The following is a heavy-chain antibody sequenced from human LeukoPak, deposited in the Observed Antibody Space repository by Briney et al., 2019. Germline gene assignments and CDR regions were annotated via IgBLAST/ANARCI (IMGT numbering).Heavy chain of an antibody. J-gene: IGHJ4*02. CDR3: ARGLYSSSWYWDY. D-gene: IGHD6-13*01. V-gene: IGHV4-34*01. CDR1: GGSFSGYY. CDR2: INHSGST. Sequence: SEPLSLTCAVYGGSFSGYYWSWIRKPPGKGLEWVGEINHSGSTNYNPSLKSRVTISVDTSRNQFSLKLSSVTAADTAVYYCARGLYSSSWYWDYWGQGTLVTVSS.